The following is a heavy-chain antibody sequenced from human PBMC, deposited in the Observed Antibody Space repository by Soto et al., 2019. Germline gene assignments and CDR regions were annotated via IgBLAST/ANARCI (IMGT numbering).Heavy chain of an antibody. CDR3: AKGLLNGRWYAAD. V-gene: IGHV3-23*01. J-gene: IGHJ4*02. CDR2: ITKSGDT. Sequence: QPGGSLRLSCETSGFTFSSCVMTWVRQAPGKGLEWVAVITKSGDTDYADSVKGRFTISRDNSKNTVYLQMNSLRAEDTAVYYCAKGLLNGRWYAADWGQGALVTVSS. CDR1: GFTFSSCV. D-gene: IGHD6-13*01.